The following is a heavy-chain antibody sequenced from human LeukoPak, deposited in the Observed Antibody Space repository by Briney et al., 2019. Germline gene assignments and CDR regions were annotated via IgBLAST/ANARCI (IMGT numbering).Heavy chain of an antibody. CDR3: ARGNSSSWYGGHYFDY. CDR1: GYTFSSYW. CDR2: IKQDGSEK. V-gene: IGHV3-7*01. Sequence: PGGSQRLSCAASGYTFSSYWMSWVRQAPGKGLEWVANIKQDGSEKYYVDSVKGRFTISRDNAKNSLYPQMNSLRAEDTAVYYCARGNSSSWYGGHYFDYWGQGTLVTVSS. D-gene: IGHD6-13*01. J-gene: IGHJ4*02.